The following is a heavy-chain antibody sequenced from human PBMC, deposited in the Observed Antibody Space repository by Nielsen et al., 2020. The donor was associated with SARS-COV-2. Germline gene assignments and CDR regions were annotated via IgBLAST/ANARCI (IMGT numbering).Heavy chain of an antibody. V-gene: IGHV3-21*01. Sequence: GGSLRLSCAASGFTFSSYSMNWVRQAPGKGLEWVSSISSSSSYIYYADSVKGRFTISRDNAKNSLYLQMNSLRAEDTAVYYCARSLYSYGYYFDYWGQGTLVTVSS. CDR1: GFTFSSYS. D-gene: IGHD5-18*01. CDR3: ARSLYSYGYYFDY. CDR2: ISSSSSYI. J-gene: IGHJ4*02.